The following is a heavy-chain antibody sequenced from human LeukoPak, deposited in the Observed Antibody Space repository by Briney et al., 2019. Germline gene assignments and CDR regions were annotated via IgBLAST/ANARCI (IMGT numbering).Heavy chain of an antibody. CDR2: INGDGSVT. V-gene: IGHV3-74*01. CDR1: GFTFSSFW. Sequence: GGSLRLSCAASGFTFSSFWMHWVRQAPGKGLVWVSCINGDGSVTGYAGSAKGRFTISRDNAKNTLYLQMNSLRAEDTAVYYCTRGTSTRSDYWGPGTLVTVSS. D-gene: IGHD1-14*01. J-gene: IGHJ4*02. CDR3: TRGTSTRSDY.